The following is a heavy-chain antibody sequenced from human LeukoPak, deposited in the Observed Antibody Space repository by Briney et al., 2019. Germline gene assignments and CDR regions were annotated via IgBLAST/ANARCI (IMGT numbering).Heavy chain of an antibody. V-gene: IGHV3-30*03. J-gene: IGHJ6*02. CDR1: GFILSNYG. CDR2: RSYNRSNI. D-gene: IGHD3-22*01. Sequence: PGGSLRLSRVASGFILSNYGMLWLRQATAKGMEWGAIRSYNRSNIYYADFVEGRFTISRDHSNTTLHLQLNSLRGEDTAVYFCARPIIPVYDTNVYFYVDYYYYYGMDVWGQGTTVTDSS. CDR3: ARPIIPVYDTNVYFYVDYYYYYGMDV.